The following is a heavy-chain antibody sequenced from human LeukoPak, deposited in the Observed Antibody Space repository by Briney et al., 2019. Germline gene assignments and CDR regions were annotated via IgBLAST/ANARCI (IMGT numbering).Heavy chain of an antibody. Sequence: GGSLRLSCAASGFSFSTFGMHWVRQAPGKGLEWVSSISSSSSYIYYADSVKGRFTISRDNAKNSLYLQMNSLRAEDTAVYYCAREDGSSGEFNYWGQGTLVTVSS. CDR3: AREDGSSGEFNY. J-gene: IGHJ4*02. CDR1: GFSFSTFG. D-gene: IGHD5-24*01. V-gene: IGHV3-21*01. CDR2: ISSSSSYI.